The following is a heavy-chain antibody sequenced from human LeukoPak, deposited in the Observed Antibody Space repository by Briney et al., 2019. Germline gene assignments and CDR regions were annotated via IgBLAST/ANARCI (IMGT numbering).Heavy chain of an antibody. CDR1: GFTFSNNA. J-gene: IGHJ4*02. V-gene: IGHV3-23*01. CDR3: ARAPPMVAKYYFDY. Sequence: GGSLRLSCAASGFTFSNNAMSWVRQAPGKGLEWVSATSTSGGSAYCADSVKGRFTISRDNSKNTLYLQMDSLRADDTAVYYCARAPPMVAKYYFDYWGQGTLVTVSS. CDR2: TSTSGGSA. D-gene: IGHD5-12*01.